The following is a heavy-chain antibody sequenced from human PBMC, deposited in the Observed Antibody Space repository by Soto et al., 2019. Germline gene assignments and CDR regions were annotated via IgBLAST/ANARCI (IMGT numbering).Heavy chain of an antibody. CDR1: GGTFSSYA. Sequence: GASVKVSCKASGGTFSSYAISWVRQAPGQGLEWMGGIIPIFGTANYAQKFQGRVTITADKSTSTAYMELSSLRSEDTAVYYCARVPSFGVVITDYYYYRMDVWGQGTMVTVYS. J-gene: IGHJ6*02. CDR2: IIPIFGTA. D-gene: IGHD3-3*01. CDR3: ARVPSFGVVITDYYYYRMDV. V-gene: IGHV1-69*06.